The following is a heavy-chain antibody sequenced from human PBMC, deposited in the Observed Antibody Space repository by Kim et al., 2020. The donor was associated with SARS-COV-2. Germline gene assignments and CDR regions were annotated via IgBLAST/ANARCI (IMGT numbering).Heavy chain of an antibody. D-gene: IGHD6-19*01. CDR2: IYYSGST. J-gene: IGHJ6*02. CDR3: ARHVPSSGWYVRYYYGMDV. CDR1: GGSISSSSYY. V-gene: IGHV4-39*01. Sequence: SETLSLTCTVSGGSISSSSYYWGWIRQPPGKVLEWIGSIYYSGSTYYNPSLKSRVTISVDTSKNQFSLKLSSVTAADTAVYYCARHVPSSGWYVRYYYGMDVWGQGTTVTVSS.